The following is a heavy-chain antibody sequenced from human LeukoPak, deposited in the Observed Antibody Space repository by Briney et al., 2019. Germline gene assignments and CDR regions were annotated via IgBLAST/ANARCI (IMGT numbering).Heavy chain of an antibody. CDR2: IYPTNSDT. CDR1: GFKLPNYL. Sequence: GGYLKIYCKGFGFKLPNYLIGWVRPMPGKGLEWVGIIYPTNSDTRYSPPLQGQVTISADKSISTAYLQWSSLKASDTAMYYCARSANQGGVWVWGQGTLVTVSS. J-gene: IGHJ4*02. CDR3: ARSANQGGVWV. D-gene: IGHD3-16*01. V-gene: IGHV5-51*01.